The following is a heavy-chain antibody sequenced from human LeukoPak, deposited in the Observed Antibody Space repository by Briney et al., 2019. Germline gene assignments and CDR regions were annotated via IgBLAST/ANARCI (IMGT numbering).Heavy chain of an antibody. Sequence: GGSLRLSCVASGFTFSSYWMSWVRQAPGKGLEWVANIKQDGSDKYYVDSVKGRFTISRDNAKNSLYLQMNSLRAEDTAVYYCARTRTDFVGYYFDYWGQGTLVTVSS. D-gene: IGHD3/OR15-3a*01. CDR1: GFTFSSYW. CDR2: IKQDGSDK. CDR3: ARTRTDFVGYYFDY. J-gene: IGHJ4*02. V-gene: IGHV3-7*01.